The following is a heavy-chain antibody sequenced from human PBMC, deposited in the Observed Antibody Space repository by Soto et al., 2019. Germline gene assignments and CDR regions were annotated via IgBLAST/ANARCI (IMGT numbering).Heavy chain of an antibody. D-gene: IGHD1-26*01. J-gene: IGHJ4*02. CDR3: ARTDSGSYLFDY. Sequence: PSETLSLTCAVSGGSISSGGYSWSWIRQPPGKGLEWIGCIYHSGSTYYHPSLKSRVTISVDRSKNQFSLKLSSVTAADTAVYYCARTDSGSYLFDYWGQGALVTVPS. CDR1: GGSISSGGYS. V-gene: IGHV4-30-2*01. CDR2: IYHSGST.